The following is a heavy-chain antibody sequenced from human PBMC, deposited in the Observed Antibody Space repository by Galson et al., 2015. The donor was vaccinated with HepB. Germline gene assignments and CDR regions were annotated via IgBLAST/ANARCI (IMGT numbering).Heavy chain of an antibody. Sequence: SVKVSCKASGYTFTGYYMHWVRQAPGQGLEWMGWINPNSGGTNYAQKFQGRVTMTRDTSISTAYMELSSLRSEDTAVYYCATTRRGYCSSTSCYWSGWFDPWGQGTLVTVSS. V-gene: IGHV1-2*02. CDR2: INPNSGGT. J-gene: IGHJ5*02. CDR1: GYTFTGYY. D-gene: IGHD2-2*01. CDR3: ATTRRGYCSSTSCYWSGWFDP.